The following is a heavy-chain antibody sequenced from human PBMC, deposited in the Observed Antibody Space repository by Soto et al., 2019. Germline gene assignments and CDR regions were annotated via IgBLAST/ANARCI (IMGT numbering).Heavy chain of an antibody. CDR2: IYYSGST. Sequence: QVQLQESGPGLVKPSQTLSLTCTVSGGSISSGGYYWSWIRQHPGKGLEWIGYIYYSGSTYYNPSLKSRVTRSVDTSKNQFSLKLSSVTAADTAVYYCARVRYGSGSYLFDYWGQGTLVTVSS. V-gene: IGHV4-31*03. J-gene: IGHJ4*02. D-gene: IGHD3-10*01. CDR1: GGSISSGGYY. CDR3: ARVRYGSGSYLFDY.